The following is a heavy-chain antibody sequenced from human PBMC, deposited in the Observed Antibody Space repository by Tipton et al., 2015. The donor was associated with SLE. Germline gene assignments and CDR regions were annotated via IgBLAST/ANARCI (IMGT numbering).Heavy chain of an antibody. V-gene: IGHV4-34*01. J-gene: IGHJ4*01. Sequence: TLSLTCAVYGGSFSGYYWNWIRQPPGKGLEWIGEINHSGSTNYNPSLKSRVTISVDTSKNQFSLQLTSVTAADTAVYYCARRGRYSGYDGNYWSQGTLVTVSS. CDR3: ARRGRYSGYDGNY. D-gene: IGHD5-12*01. CDR2: INHSGST. CDR1: GGSFSGYY.